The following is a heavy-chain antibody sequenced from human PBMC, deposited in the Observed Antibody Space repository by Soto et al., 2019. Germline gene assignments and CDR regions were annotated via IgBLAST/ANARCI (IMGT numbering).Heavy chain of an antibody. CDR2: IKQDGSEK. V-gene: IGHV3-7*01. CDR1: GFTFSSDW. J-gene: IGHJ4*02. CDR3: ARDSGGIDY. D-gene: IGHD1-1*01. Sequence: GGSLRLSCAASGFTFSSDWMSWVRQAPGKGLEWVANIKQDGSEKYYVDSVKGRFTISRDNAKNSLYLQMNSLRAEDTAVYYCARDSGGIDYWGQGTLVTVSS.